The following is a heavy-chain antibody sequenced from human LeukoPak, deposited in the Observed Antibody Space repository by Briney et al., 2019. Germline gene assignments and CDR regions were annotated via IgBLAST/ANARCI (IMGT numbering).Heavy chain of an antibody. D-gene: IGHD6-19*01. CDR3: TKVQAASSGWYFDY. CDR2: ISGSGGGT. CDR1: GFTFSSYG. Sequence: GGSLRLSCAASGFTFSSYGMHWVRQAPGKGLEWVSAISGSGGGTKYADSVKGRFTISRDNSKNTLYLQTNSLRAEDTAVYYCTKVQAASSGWYFDYWGQGTLVTVSS. V-gene: IGHV3-23*01. J-gene: IGHJ4*02.